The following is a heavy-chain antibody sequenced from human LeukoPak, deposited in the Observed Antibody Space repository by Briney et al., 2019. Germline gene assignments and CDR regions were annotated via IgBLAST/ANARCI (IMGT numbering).Heavy chain of an antibody. J-gene: IGHJ4*02. V-gene: IGHV4-34*01. CDR3: ARGVLRYGKPFDY. CDR2: INHSGST. D-gene: IGHD3-9*01. CDR1: GGSFSGYY. Sequence: PSETLSLTCAVYGGSFSGYYWSWIRQPPGKGLEWIGEINHSGSTNYNLSLKSRVTISVDTSKNQFSLKLSSVTAADTAVYYCARGVLRYGKPFDYWGQGTLVTVSS.